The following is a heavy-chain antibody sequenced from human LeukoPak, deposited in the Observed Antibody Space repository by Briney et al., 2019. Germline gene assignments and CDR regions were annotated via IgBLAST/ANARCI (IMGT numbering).Heavy chain of an antibody. CDR2: INHTGST. J-gene: IGHJ5*02. V-gene: IGHV4-34*01. D-gene: IGHD6-19*01. CDR1: GGSFSGYY. CDR3: ARRTPQPRPKLVVLVAGTRGNWFDP. Sequence: ETLSLTCAVYGGSFSGYYWSWIRQPPGKGLEWIGEINHTGSTNYNTSLKSRVTLSVDTSKNQFSLKLSSVTAADTAVYYCARRTPQPRPKLVVLVAGTRGNWFDPWGQGTLVTVSS.